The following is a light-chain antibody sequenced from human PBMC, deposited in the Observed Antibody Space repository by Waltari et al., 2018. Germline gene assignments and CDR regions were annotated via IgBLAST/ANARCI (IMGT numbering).Light chain of an antibody. V-gene: IGLV3-21*02. J-gene: IGLJ3*02. CDR3: QVWDNNNDQRV. CDR1: HFGKKS. Sequence: SYVLIPPPSVSVAPGQPALPTCGADHFGKKSVQWYQKKPGQAPVLVVYDDNDRPSGIPERFSGSNSGNTATLSISRVEAGDEADYYCQVWDNNNDQRVFGGGTKLTVL. CDR2: DDN.